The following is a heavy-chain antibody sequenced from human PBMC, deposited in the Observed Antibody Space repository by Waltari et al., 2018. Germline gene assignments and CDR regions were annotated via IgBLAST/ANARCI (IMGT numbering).Heavy chain of an antibody. CDR3: ARSRGYREFYYYYYGMDV. CDR1: GGSISSYY. J-gene: IGHJ6*02. V-gene: IGHV4-59*08. D-gene: IGHD3-16*02. Sequence: QVQLQESGPGLVKPSETLSLTCTVSGGSISSYYWNWIRQPPGKGLEWIGYIYSSGSTNYNPSLKSRVTISVDTSKNQFSLKLSSVTAADTAVYYCARSRGYREFYYYYYGMDVWGQGTTVTVSS. CDR2: IYSSGST.